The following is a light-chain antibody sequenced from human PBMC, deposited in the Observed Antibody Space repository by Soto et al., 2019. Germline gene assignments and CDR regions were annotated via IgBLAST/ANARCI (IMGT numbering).Light chain of an antibody. CDR2: DVS. V-gene: IGLV2-11*01. CDR3: CSYAGSYTWV. J-gene: IGLJ3*02. Sequence: QSALTQPRPVSGSPGQSVTISCTGTSSDVGGYNYVSWYQQHPGKAPKLMIYDVSKRPSGVPDRFSCSKSGNTASLTISGLQAEDEADYYCCSYAGSYTWVFGGGTKLTVL. CDR1: SSDVGGYNY.